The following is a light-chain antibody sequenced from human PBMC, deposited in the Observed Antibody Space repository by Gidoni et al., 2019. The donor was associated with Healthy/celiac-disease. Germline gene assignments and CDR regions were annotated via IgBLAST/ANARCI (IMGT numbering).Light chain of an antibody. J-gene: IGKJ3*01. Sequence: DIVLTQSPATLSLSPGERATLSCRASQSVSSYLAWYQQKPGQAPRLLIYDASNRATGIPARFSGRGSGTDFTLTISSLVPEDFAVYYCQQRSNWPFTFXPXTKVDIK. CDR1: QSVSSY. CDR2: DAS. CDR3: QQRSNWPFT. V-gene: IGKV3-11*01.